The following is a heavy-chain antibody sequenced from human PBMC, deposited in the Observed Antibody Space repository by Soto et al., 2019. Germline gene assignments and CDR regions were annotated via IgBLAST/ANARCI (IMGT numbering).Heavy chain of an antibody. V-gene: IGHV3-48*03. CDR1: GFTFSGYE. D-gene: IGHD6-13*01. CDR3: ARDGPAADFDY. Sequence: EVQLVESGGGLVQPGGSLRLSCAASGFTFSGYEMNWVRQAPGKGLEWVSYISSGGSTIFYADSVKGRFTTSRDNAKNSLYLQMSGLRADDTAVYYCARDGPAADFDYWGQGTLVTVSS. CDR2: ISSGGSTI. J-gene: IGHJ4*02.